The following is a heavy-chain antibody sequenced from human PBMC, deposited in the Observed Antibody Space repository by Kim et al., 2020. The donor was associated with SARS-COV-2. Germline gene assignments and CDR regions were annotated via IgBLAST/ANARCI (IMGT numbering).Heavy chain of an antibody. CDR3: ARGFGYRYAYYGMDV. V-gene: IGHV3-13*01. D-gene: IGHD5-18*01. J-gene: IGHJ6*02. Sequence: PGSVKGRFTISRENAKNSLYLQMNSLRAGDTAVYYCARGFGYRYAYYGMDVWGQGTTVTVSS.